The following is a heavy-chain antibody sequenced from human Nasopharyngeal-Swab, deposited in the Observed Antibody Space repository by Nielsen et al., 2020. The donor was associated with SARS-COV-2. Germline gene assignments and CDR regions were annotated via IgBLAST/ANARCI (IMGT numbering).Heavy chain of an antibody. J-gene: IGHJ6*03. V-gene: IGHV3-11*01. CDR1: GFTFSDYY. D-gene: IGHD3-9*01. Sequence: GSLRLSCAASGFTFSDYYMSWIRQAPGKGLEWVSYISSSGSTLYYADSVKGRFTISRDNAKNSLYLQMNSLRAEDTAVYYCARDSRYDILTGYLYYYYMDVWGKGTTVTVSS. CDR3: ARDSRYDILTGYLYYYYMDV. CDR2: ISSSGSTL.